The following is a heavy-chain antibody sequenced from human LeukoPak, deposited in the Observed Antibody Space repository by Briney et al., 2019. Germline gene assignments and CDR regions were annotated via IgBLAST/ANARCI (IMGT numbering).Heavy chain of an antibody. Sequence: GGSLRLSCAASGFTFSSYWMHWVRQAPGKGLVWVSRINSDGSSTSYADSVKGRFTISRDNAKNSLYLQMNSLRAEDTAVYYCARDRDQIAVAVPTPGWFDPWGQGTLVTVSS. CDR3: ARDRDQIAVAVPTPGWFDP. CDR2: INSDGSST. D-gene: IGHD6-19*01. J-gene: IGHJ5*02. CDR1: GFTFSSYW. V-gene: IGHV3-74*01.